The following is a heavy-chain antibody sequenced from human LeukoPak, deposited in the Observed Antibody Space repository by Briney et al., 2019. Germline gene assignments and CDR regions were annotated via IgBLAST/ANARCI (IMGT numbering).Heavy chain of an antibody. CDR1: GGSISSSRW. D-gene: IGHD1-26*01. J-gene: IGHJ3*02. Sequence: SGTLSLTCTVSGGSISSSRWWSWVRQPPGKGLEWIGEIYHSGSTYYNPSLKSRVTISVGTSKNQFSLKLSSVTAADTAVYYCARPPRSGSYPYDAFDIWGQGTMVTVSS. CDR2: IYHSGST. V-gene: IGHV4-4*02. CDR3: ARPPRSGSYPYDAFDI.